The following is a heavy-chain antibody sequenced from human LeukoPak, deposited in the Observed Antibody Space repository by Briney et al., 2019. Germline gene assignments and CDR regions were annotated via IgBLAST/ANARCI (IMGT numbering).Heavy chain of an antibody. Sequence: SVKVSCKASGGTFSSYTISWVRQAPGQGLEWMGRIIPILGIANYAQKFQGRVTITADKSTSTAYMELSSLRSEDTAVYYCARSCSGGSCYESDFDYWGHGTLVTVSS. CDR3: ARSCSGGSCYESDFDY. D-gene: IGHD2-15*01. J-gene: IGHJ4*01. V-gene: IGHV1-69*02. CDR2: IIPILGIA. CDR1: GGTFSSYT.